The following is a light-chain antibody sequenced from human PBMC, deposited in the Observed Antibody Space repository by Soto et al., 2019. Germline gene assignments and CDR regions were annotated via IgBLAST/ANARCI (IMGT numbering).Light chain of an antibody. J-gene: IGLJ1*01. Sequence: QSALTQPRSVSGSPGQSVTISCTGTSSDVGGYNYVSWYQQHPGKAPKLIIYDVVKRPSGVPDHFSGSKSGNTASLTISGLQAEDEADYYCCSYAGNYLYVFGSGTK. CDR3: CSYAGNYLYV. CDR2: DVV. V-gene: IGLV2-11*01. CDR1: SSDVGGYNY.